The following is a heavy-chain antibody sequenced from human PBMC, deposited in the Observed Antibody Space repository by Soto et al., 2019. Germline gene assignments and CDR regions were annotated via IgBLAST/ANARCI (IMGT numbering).Heavy chain of an antibody. J-gene: IGHJ6*02. CDR3: ASYPLRYFARVGMDV. D-gene: IGHD3-9*01. CDR2: IYYSGST. Sequence: QVQLQESGPGLVKPSETLSLTCTVSGGSVSSGSYYWSWIRQPPGKGLVWIGYIYYSGSTNYNPSRKSRVTISVDPSKNRFSLKLSSVTAADTAVYYCASYPLRYFARVGMDVWGQGTTVTVSS. V-gene: IGHV4-61*01. CDR1: GGSVSSGSYY.